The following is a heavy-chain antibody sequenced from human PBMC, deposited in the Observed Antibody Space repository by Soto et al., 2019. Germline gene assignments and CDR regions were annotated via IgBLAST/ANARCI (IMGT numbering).Heavy chain of an antibody. CDR3: AAPRDEYGSGVSWFTYGMDI. V-gene: IGHV3-23*01. Sequence: GGSLRLSCLASGFTFSDYAMTWVRHVPGRGLEWVASLDGAGGSTYYADSVRGRFTISRDNSQNTLFLQMKRLIVDDTAIYYCAAPRDEYGSGVSWFTYGMDIWGQGTTVTVSS. D-gene: IGHD3-10*01. J-gene: IGHJ6*02. CDR1: GFTFSDYA. CDR2: LDGAGGST.